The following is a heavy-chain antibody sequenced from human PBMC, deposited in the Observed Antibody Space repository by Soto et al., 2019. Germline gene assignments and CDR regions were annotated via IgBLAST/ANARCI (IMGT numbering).Heavy chain of an antibody. D-gene: IGHD3-22*01. CDR3: ARKDKSGYFNWFDP. V-gene: IGHV5-10-1*04. J-gene: IGHJ5*02. CDR1: GYTFTTFW. CDR2: IDPGDTYA. Sequence: GESLKISCTGFGYTFTTFWISWVRQMPGKGLEWMGRIDPGDTYATYSPSFQGQVTISADRSTSTVFLQWASLKASDTAVYFCARKDKSGYFNWFDPWGQGTLVTSPQ.